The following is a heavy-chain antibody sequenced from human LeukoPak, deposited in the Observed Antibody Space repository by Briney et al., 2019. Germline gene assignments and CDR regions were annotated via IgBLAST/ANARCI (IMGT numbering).Heavy chain of an antibody. J-gene: IGHJ4*02. V-gene: IGHV3-23*01. CDR3: AKGRNDYGYFDY. CDR1: GFTFSNYA. D-gene: IGHD4-17*01. CDR2: ITGGGGSA. Sequence: GGSLRLSCAASGFTFSNYAMSWVRQAPGKGLEWVSAITGGGGSAYYADSVKGRFTISRDNSENTLYLQMNSLRVEDAAVYYCAKGRNDYGYFDYWGQGTLVTVSS.